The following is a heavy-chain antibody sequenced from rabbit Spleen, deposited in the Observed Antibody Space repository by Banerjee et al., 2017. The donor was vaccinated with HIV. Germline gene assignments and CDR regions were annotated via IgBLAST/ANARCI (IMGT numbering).Heavy chain of an antibody. CDR3: ARDLDGVGVYGYATL. D-gene: IGHD6-1*01. Sequence: EQLEESGGGLVKPEGSLTLTCKASGFSFSSRYYMCWVRQAPGKGLEWISCIAGSSSGFTYSATWAKGRFTCSKTSSTTVTLQMTSLTVADTATYFCARDLDGVGVYGYATLWGPGTLVTVS. J-gene: IGHJ6*01. CDR2: IAGSSSGFT. CDR1: GFSFSSRYY. V-gene: IGHV1S45*01.